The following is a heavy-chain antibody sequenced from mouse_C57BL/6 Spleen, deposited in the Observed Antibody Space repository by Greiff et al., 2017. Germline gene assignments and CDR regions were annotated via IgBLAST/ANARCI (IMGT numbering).Heavy chain of an antibody. J-gene: IGHJ3*01. Sequence: VKLQESGAELVKPGASVKMSCKASGYTFTTYPIEWMKQNHGKSLEWIGNFHPYNEDTKYNEKFKGKATLTVEKSSSTVYLELSRLTSDDSAVYYCARAYSNYGMFAYWGQGTLVTVSA. D-gene: IGHD2-5*01. V-gene: IGHV1-47*01. CDR3: ARAYSNYGMFAY. CDR1: GYTFTTYP. CDR2: FHPYNEDT.